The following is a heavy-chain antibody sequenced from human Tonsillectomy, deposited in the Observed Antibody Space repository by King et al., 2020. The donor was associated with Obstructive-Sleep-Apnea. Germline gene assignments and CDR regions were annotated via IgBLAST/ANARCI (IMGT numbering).Heavy chain of an antibody. J-gene: IGHJ4*02. Sequence: QLVQSGAEVKKPGASVKVSCKASGYTFTADLMHLVRHAPGQGLERMGGLNPHTGDTNFLQKFQGRVTMTGDTSISTAYMELTRLRSGDTAVYYCATFSSSSHFDYWGQGTLVTVSS. CDR2: LNPHTGDT. D-gene: IGHD3-3*01. CDR1: GYTFTADL. CDR3: ATFSSSSHFDY. V-gene: IGHV1-2*02.